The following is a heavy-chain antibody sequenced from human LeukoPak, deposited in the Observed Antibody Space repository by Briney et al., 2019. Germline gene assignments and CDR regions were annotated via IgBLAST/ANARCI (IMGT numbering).Heavy chain of an antibody. Sequence: SETLSLTCTVSGGSISSSNWWSWVRQPPGKGLEWIGEIYHSGSTNYNPSLKSRVTISVDTSKNQFSLKLSSVTAADTAVYYCARAPTGDCGGDCGYFDLWGRGTLVTVSS. CDR3: ARAPTGDCGGDCGYFDL. CDR1: GGSISSSNW. V-gene: IGHV4-4*02. J-gene: IGHJ2*01. D-gene: IGHD2-21*02. CDR2: IYHSGST.